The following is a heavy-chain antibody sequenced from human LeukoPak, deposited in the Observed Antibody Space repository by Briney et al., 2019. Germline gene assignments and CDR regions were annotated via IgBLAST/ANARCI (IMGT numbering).Heavy chain of an antibody. Sequence: GGCPRLSSADSGLTFSNYAMSWVRQAPGKGLGWVSAISGGGTYYAESVKGRFTISRDNPKITLYLQMNSLRAEETAVYYCAKLGIAVAGGDGFDIWGQGTMVTVSS. J-gene: IGHJ3*02. CDR3: AKLGIAVAGGDGFDI. CDR2: ISGGGT. V-gene: IGHV3-23*01. CDR1: GLTFSNYA. D-gene: IGHD6-19*01.